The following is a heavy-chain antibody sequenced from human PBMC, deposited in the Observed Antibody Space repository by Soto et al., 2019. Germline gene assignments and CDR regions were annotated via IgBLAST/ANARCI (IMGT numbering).Heavy chain of an antibody. J-gene: IGHJ3*02. CDR1: GGSISSYY. CDR2: IYYSGST. V-gene: IGHV4-59*08. D-gene: IGHD3-22*01. CDR3: ARHEFTMIVWAFDI. Sequence: QVQLQESGPGLVKPSETLSLTCTVSGGSISSYYWSWIRQPPGKGLEWIGYIYYSGSTNYNPSLKSRVTISVDTSKNQFSLKLCSVTAADTAVYYCARHEFTMIVWAFDIWGQGTMVTVSS.